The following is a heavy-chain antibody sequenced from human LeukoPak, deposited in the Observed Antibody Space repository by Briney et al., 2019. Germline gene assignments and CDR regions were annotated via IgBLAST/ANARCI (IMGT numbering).Heavy chain of an antibody. J-gene: IGHJ4*02. D-gene: IGHD3-16*02. Sequence: ASVKVSCKASGYTFTTYAIHWVRQAPGQRLEWMGWINAGNGNTKYSQNFQGRVTITRDTSASTAYMELSSLRAEDTAVYYCARDGRVGGVIVGHFDYWGQGTLVTVSS. CDR3: ARDGRVGGVIVGHFDY. V-gene: IGHV1-3*01. CDR2: INAGNGNT. CDR1: GYTFTTYA.